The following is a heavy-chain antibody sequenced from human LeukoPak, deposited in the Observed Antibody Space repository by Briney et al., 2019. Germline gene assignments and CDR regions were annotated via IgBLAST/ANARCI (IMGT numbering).Heavy chain of an antibody. V-gene: IGHV3-74*01. CDR1: GFTFDRHW. CDR3: PRDPGVGSGYYKDDCFDI. Sequence: GGSLRLSCATSGFTFDRHWMHWVRQAPGKGLVWVSRINSDGIHTTYADSVKGRFTISRDNAKNTLYLEMNSLRAEDTALYYCPRDPGVGSGYYKDDCFDIWGQGTIVTVSS. D-gene: IGHD3-22*01. CDR2: INSDGIHT. J-gene: IGHJ3*02.